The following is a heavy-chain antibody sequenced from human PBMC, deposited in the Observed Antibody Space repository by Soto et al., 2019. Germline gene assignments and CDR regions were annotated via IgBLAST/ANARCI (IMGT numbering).Heavy chain of an antibody. V-gene: IGHV3-30*14. Sequence: GGSLRLSCAASGFTFGAYVMHWVRQAPGKGLEWVAHISYDGNNKYYADSVKGRFTISRDNSKNTAYLQMSSLRPEDTAVYYCVKGEYYYDGSAYYPFDYWGQGRMVTVSS. CDR1: GFTFGAYV. CDR2: ISYDGNNK. J-gene: IGHJ4*02. D-gene: IGHD3-22*01. CDR3: VKGEYYYDGSAYYPFDY.